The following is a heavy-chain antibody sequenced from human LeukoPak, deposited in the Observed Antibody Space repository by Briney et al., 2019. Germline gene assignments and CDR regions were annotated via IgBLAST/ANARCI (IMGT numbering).Heavy chain of an antibody. V-gene: IGHV3-30-3*01. CDR3: ARVGISFYYGMDV. CDR2: ISYDGSNK. Sequence: GRSLRLSCAASGFTFSSYAMHWVRQAPGKGLEWVAVISYDGSNKYYADSVKGRFTISRDNSKNTLYLQMNSLRAEDTAVYYCARVGISFYYGMDVWGQGTTVTVSS. CDR1: GFTFSSYA. D-gene: IGHD2-15*01. J-gene: IGHJ6*02.